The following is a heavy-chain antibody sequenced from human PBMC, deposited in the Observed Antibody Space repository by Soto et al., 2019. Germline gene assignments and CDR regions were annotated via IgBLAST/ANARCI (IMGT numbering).Heavy chain of an antibody. CDR2: VKSKADGGTA. CDR3: NSYPDFWGGHTPL. V-gene: IGHV3-15*07. J-gene: IGHJ4*02. CDR1: GFSITNTW. D-gene: IGHD3-3*01. Sequence: EVQLVESGGDLVQPGGSLRLSCAAYGFSITNTWMHWVRQAPGKGLEWVGRVKSKADGGTADYAAPVKGRFTVSRDDSKNTQYLQMNSLKMEDTAVYYCNSYPDFWGGHTPLWGQGTLVTVSS.